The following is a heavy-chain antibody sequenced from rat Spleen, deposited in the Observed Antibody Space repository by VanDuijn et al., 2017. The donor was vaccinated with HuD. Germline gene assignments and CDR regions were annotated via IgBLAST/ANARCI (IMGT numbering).Heavy chain of an antibody. D-gene: IGHD1-7*01. CDR2: ITNTGSNT. Sequence: EVQLVESGGGLVQPGRSLKLSRAVSGFTFSNYYMAWVPQAPTKGLEWVASITNTGSNTYYRDSVKGRFTISRDNAENTLYLQMDSLRSEDTATYYCTKALWVYCFDYWGQGVMVTVSS. CDR1: GFTFSNYY. CDR3: TKALWVYCFDY. J-gene: IGHJ2*01. V-gene: IGHV5-27*01.